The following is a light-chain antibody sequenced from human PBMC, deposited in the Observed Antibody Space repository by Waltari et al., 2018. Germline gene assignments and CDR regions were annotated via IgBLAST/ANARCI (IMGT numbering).Light chain of an antibody. CDR2: GAS. V-gene: IGKV4-1*01. J-gene: IGKJ3*01. CDR1: QSVLYSSNHKNS. CDR3: HQYYNTPFT. Sequence: DIVMTQSPDALAVSLGERATINCKSSQSVLYSSNHKNSLSWYQQKPGQLPKLLIYGASTRDSGVPDRFSGSGSGTDFTLTISSLQAEDVAVYYCHQYYNTPFTFGPGTKVDIK.